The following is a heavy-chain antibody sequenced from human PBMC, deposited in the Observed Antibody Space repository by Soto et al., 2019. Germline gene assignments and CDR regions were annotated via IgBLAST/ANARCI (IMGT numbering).Heavy chain of an antibody. CDR1: GFTFSDYY. V-gene: IGHV3-11*01. CDR3: ARKERPAFVGY. J-gene: IGHJ4*02. Sequence: QVQLVESGGGLVKPGGSLRLSCAASGFTFSDYYMSWIRQAPGKGLEWVSYISSSSNTIYYADSVKGRFTISRDNAKNPLYLQMNSRRAGDRAVYYCARKERPAFVGYWGQGALVTVSS. D-gene: IGHD1-26*01. CDR2: ISSSSNTI.